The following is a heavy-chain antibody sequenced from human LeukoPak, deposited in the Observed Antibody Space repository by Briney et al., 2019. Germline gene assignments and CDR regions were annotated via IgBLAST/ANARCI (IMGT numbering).Heavy chain of an antibody. J-gene: IGHJ4*02. CDR2: ISYDGSDK. Sequence: GGSLRLSCAASGFTFSNYVMHWVRQAPGKGLEWVAVISYDGSDKYYADSVKGRFTISRDNSKNTLCLQMNSLRPEDTAVYYCARDWGRRYSSGWYGDFDYWGQGTLVNVSS. CDR1: GFTFSNYV. D-gene: IGHD6-19*01. V-gene: IGHV3-30-3*01. CDR3: ARDWGRRYSSGWYGDFDY.